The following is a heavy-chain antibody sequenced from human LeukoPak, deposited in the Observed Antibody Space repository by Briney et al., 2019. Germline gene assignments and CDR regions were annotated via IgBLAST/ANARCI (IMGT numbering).Heavy chain of an antibody. Sequence: GRSLRLSCAASGFTFSNYAMSWVRQAPGKGLEWVSAISGSGGSTYYADSVKGRFTISRDNSKNTLYLQLNSLRAEDTAVYYCAKGGDYEIYYYYYYMDVWGKGTTVTVSS. D-gene: IGHD4-17*01. V-gene: IGHV3-23*01. CDR2: ISGSGGST. J-gene: IGHJ6*03. CDR3: AKGGDYEIYYYYYYMDV. CDR1: GFTFSNYA.